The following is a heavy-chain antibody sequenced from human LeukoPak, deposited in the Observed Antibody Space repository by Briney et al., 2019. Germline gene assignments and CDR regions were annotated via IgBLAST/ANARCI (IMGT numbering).Heavy chain of an antibody. CDR2: LYSGGRT. CDR3: AKLDILTGYSPYA. Sequence: QAGGSLRLSCTASEFSVSNNYMSWVRQAPGKGLEWVSVLYSGGRTNYADSVRGIFSISRDNSKNTMYLQMNSLRVEDTAVYYCAKLDILTGYSPYAWGRGTTVTVSS. D-gene: IGHD3-9*01. V-gene: IGHV3-66*04. CDR1: EFSVSNNY. J-gene: IGHJ6*02.